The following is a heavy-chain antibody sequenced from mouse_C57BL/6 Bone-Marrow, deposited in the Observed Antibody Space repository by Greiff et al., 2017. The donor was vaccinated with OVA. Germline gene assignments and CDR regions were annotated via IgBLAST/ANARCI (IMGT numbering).Heavy chain of an antibody. J-gene: IGHJ1*03. D-gene: IGHD1-1*01. V-gene: IGHV1-15*01. CDR1: GYTFTDYE. Sequence: LVESGAELVRPGASVTLSCKASGYTFTDYEMHWVKQTPVHGLEWIGAIDPETGGTAYNQKFKGKAILTADKSSSTAYMELRSLTSEDSAVYYCTRIITTVVADWYFDVWGTGTTVTVSS. CDR2: IDPETGGT. CDR3: TRIITTVVADWYFDV.